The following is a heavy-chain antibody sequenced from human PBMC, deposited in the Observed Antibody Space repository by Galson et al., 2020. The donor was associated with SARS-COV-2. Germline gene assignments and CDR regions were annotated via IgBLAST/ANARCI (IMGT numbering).Heavy chain of an antibody. CDR2: IGGGRGAT. Sequence: QAGGSLRLSCAASGFTFSSYAMSWVRQAPGRGLEWVSAIGGGRGATYYADSVKGRFTISRDNSKNTLYLQMNSLRAEDTAVYYCAKDMYCTSSSCFVGGWFDPWGQGTLVTVSS. J-gene: IGHJ5*02. D-gene: IGHD2-2*01. CDR1: GFTFSSYA. CDR3: AKDMYCTSSSCFVGGWFDP. V-gene: IGHV3-23*01.